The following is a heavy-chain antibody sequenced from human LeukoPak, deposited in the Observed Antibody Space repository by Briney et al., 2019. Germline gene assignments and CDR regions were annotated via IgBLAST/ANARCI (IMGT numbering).Heavy chain of an antibody. Sequence: PSETLSLTCAVYGGSFSGYYWSWIRQPPGKGLEWIGEINHSGSTNYNPSLKSRVTISVDTSKNQFSLKLSSVTAADTAVYYCARGGDTMIVVVITLSAFDIWGQGTMVTVSS. CDR2: INHSGST. D-gene: IGHD3-22*01. CDR3: ARGGDTMIVVVITLSAFDI. J-gene: IGHJ3*02. CDR1: GGSFSGYY. V-gene: IGHV4-34*01.